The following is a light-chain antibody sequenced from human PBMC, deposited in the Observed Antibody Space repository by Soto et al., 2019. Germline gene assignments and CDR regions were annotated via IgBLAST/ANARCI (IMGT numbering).Light chain of an antibody. CDR2: DTS. J-gene: IGKJ2*01. Sequence: IVLTQSPATLSVSPGERATLSCRVSQSVSSLLAWYQQKPRQAPSLLIYDTSTRATGIPARISGSGSGTDYTLTISSLQSEDFAIYYCQQYNIWPYTFGQGTKVDIK. CDR3: QQYNIWPYT. CDR1: QSVSSL. V-gene: IGKV3-15*01.